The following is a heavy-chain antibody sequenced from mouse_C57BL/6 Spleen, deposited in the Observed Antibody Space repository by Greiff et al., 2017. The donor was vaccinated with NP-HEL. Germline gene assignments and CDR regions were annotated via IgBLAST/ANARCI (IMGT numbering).Heavy chain of an antibody. CDR1: GYSFTGYY. CDR3: ARGGFTTVVAHYYAMDY. V-gene: IGHV1-42*01. J-gene: IGHJ4*01. Sequence: VQLQQSGPELVKPGASVKISCKASGYSFTGYYMNWVKQSPEKSLEWIGEINPSTGGTTYNQKFKAKATLTVDKSSSTAYMQLKSLTSEDSAVYYCARGGFTTVVAHYYAMDYWGQGTSVTVSS. D-gene: IGHD1-1*01. CDR2: INPSTGGT.